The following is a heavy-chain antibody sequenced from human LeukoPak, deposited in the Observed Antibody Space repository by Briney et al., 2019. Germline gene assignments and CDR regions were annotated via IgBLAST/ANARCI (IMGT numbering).Heavy chain of an antibody. CDR2: VNPNSGDT. J-gene: IGHJ5*02. Sequence: ASVKVSCKTSGYSFNIYEINWVRQATGQGLEWMGWVNPNSGDTDYAQKFQGRLTMTRNTSISTAYMELSGLRLEDTAVYYCSRGSQFDPWGQGTQVTVSS. CDR3: SRGSQFDP. V-gene: IGHV1-8*01. CDR1: GYSFNIYE.